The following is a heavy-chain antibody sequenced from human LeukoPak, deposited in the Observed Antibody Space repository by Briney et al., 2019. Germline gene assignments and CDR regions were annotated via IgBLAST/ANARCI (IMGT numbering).Heavy chain of an antibody. J-gene: IGHJ4*02. V-gene: IGHV4-34*01. D-gene: IGHD3-22*01. Sequence: SETLSLTCAVYGGSFSGYYWSWIRQPPGKGLEWIGEINHSGSTNYNPSLKSRVTISVDTSKNQFSLKLSSVTAADTAVYYCARDDYHSTGNDYWGQGTLVTVSS. CDR3: ARDDYHSTGNDY. CDR2: INHSGST. CDR1: GGSFSGYY.